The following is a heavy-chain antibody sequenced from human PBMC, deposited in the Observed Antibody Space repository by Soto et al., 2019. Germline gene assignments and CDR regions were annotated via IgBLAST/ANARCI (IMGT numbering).Heavy chain of an antibody. J-gene: IGHJ4*02. CDR3: ARQGATNTYDY. V-gene: IGHV3-21*01. CDR1: GFTFISHT. CDR2: ISSSSSYI. Sequence: EVHLVESGGGLVKPGGSLRLSCAASGFTFISHTMNWVRQSPGKGLEWVSYISSSSSYIYYADSVKGRFTISRDNAKNSLYLQMNSLRAEDTAVYYCARQGATNTYDYWGQGTLVTVSS.